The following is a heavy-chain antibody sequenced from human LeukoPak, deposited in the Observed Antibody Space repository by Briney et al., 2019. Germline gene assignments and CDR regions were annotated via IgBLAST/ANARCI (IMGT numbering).Heavy chain of an antibody. Sequence: PSETLSLTCTASGGSINSYYWSWIRQPPGKGLEWIGYIHYSGSTNYNPSLKSGVTISVDTSKNQFSLKLSSVTAADTAVYYCARSSIRSSGYYYADYWGQGTLVTVSS. V-gene: IGHV4-59*08. CDR2: IHYSGST. CDR3: ARSSIRSSGYYYADY. CDR1: GGSINSYY. J-gene: IGHJ4*02. D-gene: IGHD3-22*01.